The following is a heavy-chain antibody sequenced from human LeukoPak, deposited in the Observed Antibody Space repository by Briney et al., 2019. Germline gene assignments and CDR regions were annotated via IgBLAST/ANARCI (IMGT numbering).Heavy chain of an antibody. CDR3: ARESGDSSGWYKPTADWYFDL. D-gene: IGHD6-19*01. V-gene: IGHV4-34*01. CDR1: GGSFSGYY. J-gene: IGHJ2*01. CDR2: INHSGST. Sequence: SETLSLTCAVYGGSFSGYYWSWIRQPPGKGLEWIGEINHSGSTNCNPSLKSRVTISVDTSKNQFSLKLSSVTAADTAVYYCARESGDSSGWYKPTADWYFDLWGRGTLVTVSS.